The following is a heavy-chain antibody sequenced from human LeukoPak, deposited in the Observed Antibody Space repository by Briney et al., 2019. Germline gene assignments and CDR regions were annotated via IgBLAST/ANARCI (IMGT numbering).Heavy chain of an antibody. D-gene: IGHD6-6*01. V-gene: IGHV3-9*01. CDR1: GFTFDDYA. CDR3: AREEGSSSISSLDY. J-gene: IGHJ4*02. Sequence: GGSLRLSCAASGFTFDDYAMHWVRQAPGKGLEWVSGISWNSGSIGYADSVKGRFTISRDNAKNSLYLQMNSLRAEDTAVYYCAREEGSSSISSLDYWGQGTLVTVSS. CDR2: ISWNSGSI.